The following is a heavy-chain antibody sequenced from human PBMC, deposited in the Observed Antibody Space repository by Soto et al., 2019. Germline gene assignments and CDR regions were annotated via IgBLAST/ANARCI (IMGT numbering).Heavy chain of an antibody. D-gene: IGHD5-12*01. V-gene: IGHV3-23*01. CDR2: ISGSGGST. J-gene: IGHJ4*02. CDR1: EFTFTSYA. Sequence: EVQLLESGGGLVQPGGSLRLSLAAPEFTFTSYALSWVRQARGRGLEWVSTISGSGGSTSYADSVKGRFTITRDKSKNTLYLQMNSLRADDTAVYYCAKRRDGYNYDYWGQGTLVTVSS. CDR3: AKRRDGYNYDY.